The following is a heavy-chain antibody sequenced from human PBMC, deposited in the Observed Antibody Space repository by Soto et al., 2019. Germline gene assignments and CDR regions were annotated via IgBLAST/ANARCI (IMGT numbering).Heavy chain of an antibody. V-gene: IGHV3-48*03. Sequence: GGSLRLSCAASGFTFSSYEMNWVRQAPGKGLEWVSYISSSGSTIYYADSAKGRFTISKDNAKNSLYLQMNSLRAEDTAVYYCARGRRMDYYGMDVWGQGTTVTVSS. CDR3: ARGRRMDYYGMDV. CDR1: GFTFSSYE. D-gene: IGHD2-15*01. J-gene: IGHJ6*02. CDR2: ISSSGSTI.